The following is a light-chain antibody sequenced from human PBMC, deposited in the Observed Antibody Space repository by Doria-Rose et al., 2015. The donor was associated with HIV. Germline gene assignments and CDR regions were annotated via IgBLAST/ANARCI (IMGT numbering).Light chain of an antibody. V-gene: IGKV3-20*01. CDR1: QGFSSTY. Sequence: QSPGTLSLSPGERATLSCRASQGFSSTYLAWYQQKPGQAPSLLIYDGSTRATGIPDRFSASGSGTDFTLTINRLEPEDFALYYCHQYGTSWTFGQGTKVEI. J-gene: IGKJ1*01. CDR3: HQYGTSWT. CDR2: DGS.